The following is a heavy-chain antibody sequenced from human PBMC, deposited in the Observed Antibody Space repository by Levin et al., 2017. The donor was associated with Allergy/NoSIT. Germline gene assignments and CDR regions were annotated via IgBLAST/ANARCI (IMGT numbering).Heavy chain of an antibody. D-gene: IGHD4-17*01. CDR2: ISYDGSNK. CDR3: ARSSDGDYGIFDY. V-gene: IGHV3-30-3*01. CDR1: GFTFSSYA. J-gene: IGHJ4*02. Sequence: GESLKISCAASGFTFSSYAMHWVRQAPGKGLEWVAVISYDGSNKYYADSVKGRFTISRDNSKNTLYLQMNSLRAEDTAVYYCARSSDGDYGIFDYWGQGTLVTVSS.